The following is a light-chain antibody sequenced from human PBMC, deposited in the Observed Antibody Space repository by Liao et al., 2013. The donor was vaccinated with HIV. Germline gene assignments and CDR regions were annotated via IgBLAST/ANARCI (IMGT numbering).Light chain of an antibody. CDR2: QDN. J-gene: IGLJ1*01. CDR3: QAWDSSTFYV. Sequence: SYELTQPPSVSVSPGQTASITCSGDKLGDKYACWYQQKPGRSPVLVIYQDNKRPSGIPERFSGSNSGNTATLTISGTQAMDEADYYCQAWDSSTFYVFGTGTTVTVL. CDR1: KLGDKY. V-gene: IGLV3-1*01.